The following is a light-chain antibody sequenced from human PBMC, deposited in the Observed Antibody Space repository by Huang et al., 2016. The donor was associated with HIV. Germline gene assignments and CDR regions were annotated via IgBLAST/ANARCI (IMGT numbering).Light chain of an antibody. V-gene: IGKV1-5*03. CDR2: KAS. J-gene: IGKJ1*01. CDR1: QSISDW. Sequence: IQMTQSPSTLSAFVGDRITITCRASQSISDWLAGYQQRPGKAPYLLTYKASNLEDGVSSRFSGSGSGTEFTLTVNNLQPDDSATYYCQQYSSYSSWTFGQGTRVEI. CDR3: QQYSSYSSWT.